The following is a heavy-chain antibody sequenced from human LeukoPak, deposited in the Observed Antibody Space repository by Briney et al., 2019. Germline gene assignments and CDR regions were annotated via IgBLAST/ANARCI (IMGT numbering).Heavy chain of an antibody. Sequence: GESLRLSYAASGFTFSSYAMSWVRQALGKGLEWVSAISGSGGSTYYADSVKGRFTISRDNSKNTLYLQMNSLRAEDTAVYYCAKGTSWVSDYYYMDVWGKGTTVTVSS. CDR3: AKGTSWVSDYYYMDV. V-gene: IGHV3-23*01. CDR2: ISGSGGST. J-gene: IGHJ6*03. D-gene: IGHD2-8*01. CDR1: GFTFSSYA.